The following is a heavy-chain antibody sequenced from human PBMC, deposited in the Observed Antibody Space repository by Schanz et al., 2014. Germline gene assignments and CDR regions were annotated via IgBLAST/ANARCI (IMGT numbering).Heavy chain of an antibody. J-gene: IGHJ4*02. CDR3: AKDPSHGDYDYYFDY. Sequence: QVQLVESGGGVVQPGRSLRLSCAASGFIFSSYGLHWVRQAPGKGLEWVAFIWYDGSNKYYADSVKGRFTISRDNSRNTLYLQMNSLRTEDTAVYYCAKDPSHGDYDYYFDYWGQGTLVTVSS. CDR2: IWYDGSNK. CDR1: GFIFSSYG. D-gene: IGHD3-22*01. V-gene: IGHV3-30*02.